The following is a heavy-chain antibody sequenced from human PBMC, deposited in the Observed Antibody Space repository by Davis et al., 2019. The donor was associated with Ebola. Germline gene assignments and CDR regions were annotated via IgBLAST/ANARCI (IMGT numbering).Heavy chain of an antibody. J-gene: IGHJ4*02. CDR2: IYYSGST. D-gene: IGHD3-22*01. CDR1: GGSISSSSYY. V-gene: IGHV4-39*01. Sequence: SETLSLTCTVSGGSISSSSYYWGWIRQPPGKGLEWIGSIYYSGSTYYNPSLKSRVTISVDTSKNQFSLKLSSVTAADTAVYYCARRIAYYYDSSGYYRSYYFDYWGQGTLVTVSS. CDR3: ARRIAYYYDSSGYYRSYYFDY.